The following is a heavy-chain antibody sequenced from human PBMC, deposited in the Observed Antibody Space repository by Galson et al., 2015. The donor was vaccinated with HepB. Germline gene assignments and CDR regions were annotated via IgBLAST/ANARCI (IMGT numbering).Heavy chain of an antibody. J-gene: IGHJ5*02. D-gene: IGHD3-10*01. CDR1: GYTFTGYY. CDR3: ARDKDSDYYGSGSYRWFDP. V-gene: IGHV1-2*02. Sequence: SVKVSCKASGYTFTGYYMHWVRQAPGQGLEWMGWINPNSGGTNYAQKFQGRVTMTRDTSISTAYMELSRLRSDDTAVYYCARDKDSDYYGSGSYRWFDPWGQGTLVTVSS. CDR2: INPNSGGT.